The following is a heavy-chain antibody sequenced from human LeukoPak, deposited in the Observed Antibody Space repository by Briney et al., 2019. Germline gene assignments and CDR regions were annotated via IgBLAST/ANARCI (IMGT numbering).Heavy chain of an antibody. V-gene: IGHV3-30-3*02. CDR3: AKTQYTSTWYGAFDI. J-gene: IGHJ3*02. CDR2: ISYDGSNK. Sequence: PGGSLRLSCAASGFTFSSYAMHWVRQAPGKGLEWVAVISYDGSNKYYADSVKGRFTISRDNSKNTLYLQMNSLRAEDTAVYYCAKTQYTSTWYGAFDIWGQGTMVTVSS. D-gene: IGHD6-13*01. CDR1: GFTFSSYA.